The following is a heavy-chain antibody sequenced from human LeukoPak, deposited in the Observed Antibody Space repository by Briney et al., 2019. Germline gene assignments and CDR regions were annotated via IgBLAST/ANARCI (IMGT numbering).Heavy chain of an antibody. V-gene: IGHV3-53*01. CDR1: GFTVSSNY. CDR3: ARGGRDIVVVPAARQLSYFDY. CDR2: IYSGGST. D-gene: IGHD2-2*01. Sequence: GGSLRLSCAASGFTVSSNYMSWVRQAPGKGLEWVSVIYSGGSTYYADSVKGRFTISRDNSKNTLYLQMNSLRAEDTAVYYCARGGRDIVVVPAARQLSYFDYWGQGTLVTVSS. J-gene: IGHJ4*02.